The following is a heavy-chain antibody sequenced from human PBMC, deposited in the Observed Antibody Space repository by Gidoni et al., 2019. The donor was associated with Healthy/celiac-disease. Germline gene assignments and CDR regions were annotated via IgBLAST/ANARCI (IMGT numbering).Heavy chain of an antibody. CDR1: GGSHRSGGHY. D-gene: IGHD3-10*01. CDR2: IYCSGRT. J-gene: IGHJ6*02. CDR3: ARDTRRVRGVILYGMDV. V-gene: IGHV4-31*03. Sequence: QVQLQESGPGLVKPSPTLSPTCTVSGGSHRSGGHYWSWIRQHPGKGMEWIGYIYCSGRTYYNPSLKSRVTISVDTSKNQFSLKLSSVTAADTAVDYCARDTRRVRGVILYGMDVWGQGTTVTVSS.